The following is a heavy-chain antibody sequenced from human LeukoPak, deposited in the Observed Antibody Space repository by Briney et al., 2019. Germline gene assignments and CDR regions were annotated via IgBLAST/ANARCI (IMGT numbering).Heavy chain of an antibody. J-gene: IGHJ4*02. CDR1: GFTFSSYA. Sequence: GASLRLSCAASGFTFSSYAISWVRQAPGKGLEWVSAISGSGGSTYYADSVKGRFTISRDNSKNTLYLQMNSLRAEDTAVYYCAKDLYYYDSSGYCDYWGQGTLVTVSS. CDR2: ISGSGGST. D-gene: IGHD3-22*01. V-gene: IGHV3-23*01. CDR3: AKDLYYYDSSGYCDY.